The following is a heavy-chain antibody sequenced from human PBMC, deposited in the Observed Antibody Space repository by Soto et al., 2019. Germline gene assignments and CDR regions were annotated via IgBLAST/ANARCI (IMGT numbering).Heavy chain of an antibody. Sequence: EVQLVESGGGLVQRGGSLRLSCSASGFTFSEYSMHWVRQAPGKGLQYVSTISSDGDITYYADSVKGRFTISRDNSKNTLYRQMNSLRPEDTAVYYCVKVATFYDTLTGYYSTNFFDPWGQGTLVTVSS. D-gene: IGHD3-9*01. CDR3: VKVATFYDTLTGYYSTNFFDP. CDR2: ISSDGDIT. V-gene: IGHV3-64D*06. CDR1: GFTFSEYS. J-gene: IGHJ5*02.